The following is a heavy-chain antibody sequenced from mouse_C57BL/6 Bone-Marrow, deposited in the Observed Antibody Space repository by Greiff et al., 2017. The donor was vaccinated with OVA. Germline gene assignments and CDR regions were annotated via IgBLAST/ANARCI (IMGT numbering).Heavy chain of an antibody. CDR3: GRHEEQDITTVVNYVDD. Sequence: QVQLKESGAELVKPGASVKLSCKASGYTFTEYTIHWVKQRSGQGLEWIGWFYPGSGSIKYNEKFKAKATLTADKSSSTVYMEDSRWTSEDSAVYFWGRHEEQDITTVVNYVDDWGEETTHTV. CDR1: GYTFTEYT. V-gene: IGHV1-62-2*01. J-gene: IGHJ2*01. CDR2: FYPGSGSI. D-gene: IGHD1-1*01.